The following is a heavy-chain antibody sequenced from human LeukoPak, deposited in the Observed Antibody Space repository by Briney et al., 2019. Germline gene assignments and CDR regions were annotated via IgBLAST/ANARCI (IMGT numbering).Heavy chain of an antibody. CDR3: ARAWYSSSWFDY. D-gene: IGHD6-13*01. Sequence: PSETLSLTCTVSGDSISSYYWSWIRQPPGKRLEWIGYIYYSGTTNYNPSLKSRVTISVDTSKNQFSLKLSSVTAADTAVYYCARAWYSSSWFDYWGQGTLVTVSS. J-gene: IGHJ4*02. CDR2: IYYSGTT. V-gene: IGHV4-59*12. CDR1: GDSISSYY.